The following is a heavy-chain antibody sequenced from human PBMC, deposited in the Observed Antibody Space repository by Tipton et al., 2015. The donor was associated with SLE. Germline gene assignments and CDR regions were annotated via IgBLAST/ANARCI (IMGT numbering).Heavy chain of an antibody. J-gene: IGHJ2*01. Sequence: GLVKPSETLSLTCTVSGGSISSGSYYWSWIRQPAGKGLEWIGYIYYSGSTNYNPSLKSRVTISVDTSKNQFSLKLSSVTAADTAVYYCARDFLPPIGATIFGVVTSQYWYFDLWGRGTLVTVSS. CDR1: GGSISSGSYY. D-gene: IGHD3-3*01. V-gene: IGHV4-61*10. CDR2: IYYSGST. CDR3: ARDFLPPIGATIFGVVTSQYWYFDL.